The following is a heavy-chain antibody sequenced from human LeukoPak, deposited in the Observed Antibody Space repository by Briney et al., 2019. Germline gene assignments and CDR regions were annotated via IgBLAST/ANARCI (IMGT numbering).Heavy chain of an antibody. CDR2: ISGSGART. J-gene: IGHJ4*02. D-gene: IGHD6-6*01. CDR1: GFTFSTYA. V-gene: IGHV3-23*01. Sequence: PGGSLRLSCAASGFTFSTYAMSWVRQAPGKGLEWVSAISGSGARTYYADSVKGRFTISRDNSKNTLYLQRNTMSAEDTAVYYCAKGLVSFDYWGQGTLVTVSS. CDR3: AKGLVSFDY.